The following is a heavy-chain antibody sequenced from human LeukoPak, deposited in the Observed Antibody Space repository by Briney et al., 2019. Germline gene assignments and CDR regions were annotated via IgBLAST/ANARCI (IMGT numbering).Heavy chain of an antibody. CDR2: ISGSGGST. V-gene: IGHV3-23*01. D-gene: IGHD4-23*01. CDR1: GFTFSSYA. J-gene: IGHJ4*02. Sequence: GGSLRLSCTASGFTFSSYALSWVRQAPGKGLEWVSAISGSGGSTYYADSVKGRFTISRDNSKNTLYLQMNSLRAEDTAVYYCAKYTDYGGNCDYWGQGTLVTVSS. CDR3: AKYTDYGGNCDY.